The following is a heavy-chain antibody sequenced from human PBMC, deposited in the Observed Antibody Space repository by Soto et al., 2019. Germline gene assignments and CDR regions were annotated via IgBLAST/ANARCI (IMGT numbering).Heavy chain of an antibody. J-gene: IGHJ4*02. D-gene: IGHD3-10*01. V-gene: IGHV3-23*01. Sequence: EVQLLESGGGLVQPGGSLRLSCAASGFTFGSYAMSWVRQAPGKGREWVSAISGSGGSTYYADSVKGRFTISRDKSKNTRYLQMNSLRAEDTAVYYCAKDGGPWFDYWGQGTLVTVSS. CDR3: AKDGGPWFDY. CDR1: GFTFGSYA. CDR2: ISGSGGST.